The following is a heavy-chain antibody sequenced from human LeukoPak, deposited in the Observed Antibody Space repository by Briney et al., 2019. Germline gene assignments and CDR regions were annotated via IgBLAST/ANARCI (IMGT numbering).Heavy chain of an antibody. CDR2: IWYDGSNK. Sequence: GRSLRLSCAASGFTFSSYGMHWVRQAPGKGLEWVAVIWYDGSNKYYADSVKGRFTISRDNSKNTLYLQMNSLRAEDTAVDYCARDCYYGSGSYCYYYGMDVWGKGTTVTVSS. CDR1: GFTFSSYG. CDR3: ARDCYYGSGSYCYYYGMDV. V-gene: IGHV3-33*01. J-gene: IGHJ6*04. D-gene: IGHD3-10*01.